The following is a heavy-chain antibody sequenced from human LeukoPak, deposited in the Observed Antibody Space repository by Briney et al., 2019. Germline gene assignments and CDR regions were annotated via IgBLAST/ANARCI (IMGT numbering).Heavy chain of an antibody. CDR2: IYYSGST. CDR3: ARDNVLFPTALNSYYYYGMDV. CDR1: GGSISSYY. D-gene: IGHD4-17*01. V-gene: IGHV4-59*01. J-gene: IGHJ6*02. Sequence: SETLSLTCTVSGGSISSYYWSWIRQPPGKGLEWIGYIYYSGSTNYNPSLKSRVTISVDTSKNQFSLKLSSVTAEDTAVYYCARDNVLFPTALNSYYYYGMDVWGQGTTVTVSS.